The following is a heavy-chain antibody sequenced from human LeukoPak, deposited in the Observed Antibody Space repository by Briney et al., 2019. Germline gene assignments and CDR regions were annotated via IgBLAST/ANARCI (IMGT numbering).Heavy chain of an antibody. D-gene: IGHD4/OR15-4a*01. V-gene: IGHV3-64*01. Sequence: SCKASGGTFSSYAMHWVRQAPGKGLEYVSAISSNGGSTYYANSVKGRFTISRDNSKNTLYLQMGSLRAEDMAVYYCARERANCHFDYWGQGTLVTVSS. CDR1: GGTFSSYA. J-gene: IGHJ4*02. CDR3: ARERANCHFDY. CDR2: ISSNGGST.